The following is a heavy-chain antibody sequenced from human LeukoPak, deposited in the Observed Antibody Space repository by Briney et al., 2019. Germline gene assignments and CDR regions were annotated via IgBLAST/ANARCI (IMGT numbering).Heavy chain of an antibody. V-gene: IGHV1-69*05. CDR2: IIPIFGTA. J-gene: IGHJ1*01. CDR1: GGTFSSDA. CDR3: ARDPLRGSYYYDSSGYLSYQH. D-gene: IGHD3-22*01. Sequence: SVKVSCKXSGGTFSSDAISWERQAPAQGLEWMGRIIPIFGTANYAQKFQGRVTITTDESTSTAYMELSSLRSEDTAVYYCARDPLRGSYYYDSSGYLSYQHWGQGTLVTVSS.